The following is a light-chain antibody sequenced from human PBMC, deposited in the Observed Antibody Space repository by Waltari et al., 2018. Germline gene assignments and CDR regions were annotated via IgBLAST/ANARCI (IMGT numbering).Light chain of an antibody. V-gene: IGKV3-20*01. J-gene: IGKJ1*01. CDR3: QHYVRLPAT. CDR1: QSVSRS. Sequence: DIVLTQSPGTLSLSPGETATLSCRASQSVSRSLAWYQQKPGQAPRLLIYGASSRATGIPDRFSGSGSGTDFSLTISRLEPEDFAVYYCQHYVRLPATFGQGTKVEIK. CDR2: GAS.